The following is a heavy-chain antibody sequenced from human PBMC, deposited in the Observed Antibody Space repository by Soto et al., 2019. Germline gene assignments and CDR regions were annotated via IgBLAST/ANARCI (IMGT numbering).Heavy chain of an antibody. CDR3: AKEPRSVVERSVYGMDV. CDR1: GFTFSTYG. J-gene: IGHJ6*02. V-gene: IGHV3-23*01. CDR2: ISGSGGST. D-gene: IGHD2-21*01. Sequence: PGGSLRLSCAASGFTFSTYGMSWVRQAPGEGLEWVSAISGSGGSTYYADSVKGRFTISRDNSKNTLYLQMNSLRAEDTAVYYCAKEPRSVVERSVYGMDVWGQGTTVTVSS.